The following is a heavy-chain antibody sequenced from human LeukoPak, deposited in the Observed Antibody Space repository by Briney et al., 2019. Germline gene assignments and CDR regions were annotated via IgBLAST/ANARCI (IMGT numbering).Heavy chain of an antibody. V-gene: IGHV3-7*03. D-gene: IGHD2-2*01. CDR3: ARAAARDY. CDR2: IKQDGRER. J-gene: IGHJ4*02. CDR1: GFTFSSKW. Sequence: GGSLRLSCAASGFTFSSKWMSWVRQAPGKGLEWEANIKQDGRERYDVHSVKGRFTISRDNAKNSLYLQMNSLRAEDTAAYYCARAAARDYWGQGTLVTVSS.